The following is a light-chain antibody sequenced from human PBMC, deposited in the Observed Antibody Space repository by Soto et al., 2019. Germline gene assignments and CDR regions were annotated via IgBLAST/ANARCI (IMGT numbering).Light chain of an antibody. J-gene: IGLJ1*01. CDR3: SSYTSSSTYV. V-gene: IGLV2-14*01. CDR1: SSDVGGYNY. CDR2: DVS. Sequence: QSVLTQPASVSGSPGQSITISCTGTSSDVGGYNYVSWYQQHPGKAPKLMIYDVSNRPSGVSNRFSGSKSGNTASLTISGLQAEDEADYYRSSYTSSSTYVFGNGTKVTVL.